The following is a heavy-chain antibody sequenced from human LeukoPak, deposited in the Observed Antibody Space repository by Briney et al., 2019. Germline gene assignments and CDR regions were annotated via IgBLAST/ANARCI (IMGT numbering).Heavy chain of an antibody. D-gene: IGHD3-9*01. V-gene: IGHV4-38-2*02. J-gene: IGHJ4*02. CDR2: IYHSGST. CDR1: GYSISSGYY. Sequence: SETLSLTCTVSGYSISSGYYWGWIRQPPGKGLEWIGSIYHSGSTYYNPSLKSRVTVSVDTSKNQFSLKLSSVTAADTAVYYCAMTSTYYDILTGYHGYYFDYWGQGTLVTVSS. CDR3: AMTSTYYDILTGYHGYYFDY.